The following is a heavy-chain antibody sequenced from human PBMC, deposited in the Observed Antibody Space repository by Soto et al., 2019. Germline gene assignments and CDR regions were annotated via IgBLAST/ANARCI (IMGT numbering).Heavy chain of an antibody. J-gene: IGHJ4*02. CDR2: INHSGRT. Sequence: QVQLQQWGAGLLKPSETLSLTCAVYGGSFSGYYWSWIRQPPGKWLEWIGEINHSGRTNYNPSLKSRVTISVDTSKNQFSLKLSSVTAADTAVYYCARGIGGSYQYWGQGTLVTVSS. CDR1: GGSFSGYY. D-gene: IGHD1-26*01. CDR3: ARGIGGSYQY. V-gene: IGHV4-34*01.